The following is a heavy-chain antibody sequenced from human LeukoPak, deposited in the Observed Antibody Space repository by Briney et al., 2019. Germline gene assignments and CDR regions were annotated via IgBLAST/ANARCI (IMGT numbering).Heavy chain of an antibody. CDR2: IRGSSSYR. CDR1: GFTFSSYS. D-gene: IGHD3-22*01. CDR3: AKDYYDSYYFDY. Sequence: GGSLRLSCAASGFTFSSYSMNWVRQAPGKGLEWVSSIRGSSSYRYYADSVKGRFTISRDNAKNTLYLQMNSLRAEDTAVYYCAKDYYDSYYFDYWGQGTLVTVSS. J-gene: IGHJ4*02. V-gene: IGHV3-21*04.